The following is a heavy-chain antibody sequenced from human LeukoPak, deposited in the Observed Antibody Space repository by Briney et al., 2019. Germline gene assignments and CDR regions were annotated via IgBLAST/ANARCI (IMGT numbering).Heavy chain of an antibody. Sequence: GGSLRLSCAASGFTFSNYAMHWVRQAPGKGLAWVAVISYDGSNKYYADSVKGRFTISRDNAKNSLYLQTNSLRAEDTAVYFCARSSDRYGMDVWGQGTTVTVSS. V-gene: IGHV3-30*04. J-gene: IGHJ6*02. CDR3: ARSSDRYGMDV. D-gene: IGHD2-15*01. CDR2: ISYDGSNK. CDR1: GFTFSNYA.